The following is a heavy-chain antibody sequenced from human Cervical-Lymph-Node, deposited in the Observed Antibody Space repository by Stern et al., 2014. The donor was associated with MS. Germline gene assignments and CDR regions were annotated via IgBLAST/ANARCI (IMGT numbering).Heavy chain of an antibody. CDR3: ARKRYCNDVECYDLDY. J-gene: IGHJ4*02. CDR2: IRNKANSDTT. Sequence: EVQLVESGGGLVQPGGSLRLSCAASGFTLSDHYMDWVRQAPGKGLEWVGRIRNKANSDTTEYAASVKGRFTISRDDSKNSLHLQMNSLKPEDTAVYYCARKRYCNDVECYDLDYWGQGTLVTASS. V-gene: IGHV3-72*01. D-gene: IGHD2-8*01. CDR1: GFTLSDHY.